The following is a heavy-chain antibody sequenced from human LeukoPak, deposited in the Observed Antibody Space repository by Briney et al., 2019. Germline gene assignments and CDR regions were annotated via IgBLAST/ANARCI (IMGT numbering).Heavy chain of an antibody. Sequence: SETLSLTCTVSGGSISNSFWSWIRQPPGKGLEWIAYIYYTGNTKYNPSLKSRVTISVDTSKNQFSLRLSSVTAEDTAVYYCAKDSGSSPTFDYWGQGTLLTVSS. CDR2: IYYTGNT. D-gene: IGHD1-26*01. J-gene: IGHJ4*02. CDR1: GGSISNSF. CDR3: AKDSGSSPTFDY. V-gene: IGHV4-59*01.